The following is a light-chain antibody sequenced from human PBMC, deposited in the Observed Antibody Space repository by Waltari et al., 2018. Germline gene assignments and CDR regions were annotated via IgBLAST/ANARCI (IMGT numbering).Light chain of an antibody. Sequence: DIQMTQSPSSLSASVGDRVTITCQASHDISNYFNWYQQKPGKAPKLLIYGASNLETGVPSRFSGSGSGTDFTFTISSLQPEDIATYYCQQYDNLPITFGQGTRLEIK. CDR2: GAS. CDR3: QQYDNLPIT. CDR1: HDISNY. V-gene: IGKV1-33*01. J-gene: IGKJ5*01.